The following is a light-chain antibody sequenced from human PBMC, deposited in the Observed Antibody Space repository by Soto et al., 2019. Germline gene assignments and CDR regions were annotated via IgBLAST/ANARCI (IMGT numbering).Light chain of an antibody. CDR1: SSDVGSYNL. CDR3: CSYAGSSTFGPYV. CDR2: EVS. Sequence: QSALAQPASVSGSPGQSIAISCTGTSSDVGSYNLVSWYQQHPGKAPKLMIYEVSKRPSGVSKRFSGSKSGNTVSLTISGLQAEDEADYYCCSYAGSSTFGPYVFGTGTKVTVL. J-gene: IGLJ1*01. V-gene: IGLV2-23*02.